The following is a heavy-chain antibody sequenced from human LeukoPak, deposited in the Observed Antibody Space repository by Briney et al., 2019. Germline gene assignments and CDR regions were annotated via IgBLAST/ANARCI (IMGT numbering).Heavy chain of an antibody. J-gene: IGHJ3*02. Sequence: VGSLRLSCAASGYTFSPYWMHWVRQAPGKGLVWVSHISGDGSTIVYADSVKGRFTISRDNAKNTLFLQMDSLRAEDTAVYYCARDRGSPDSINSWGQGTVVTVSS. V-gene: IGHV3-74*01. D-gene: IGHD3-10*01. CDR3: ARDRGSPDSINS. CDR2: ISGDGSTI. CDR1: GYTFSPYW.